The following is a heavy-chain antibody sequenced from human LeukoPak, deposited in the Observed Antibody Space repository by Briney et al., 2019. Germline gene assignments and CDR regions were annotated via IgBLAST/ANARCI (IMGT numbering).Heavy chain of an antibody. Sequence: PSETLSVSCAESGGSISTYLWSSIRQPPGKGLEWIGYIFYSGRTNYNPSLKSRVTISVDTSKNQFSLRPSSVTAADTAVYYCARPSVGEGDFSFHDAFTCWRQGTMVTVSS. D-gene: IGHD3-16*02. V-gene: IGHV4-59*12. CDR2: IFYSGRT. CDR3: ARPSVGEGDFSFHDAFTC. J-gene: IGHJ3*01. CDR1: GGSISTYL.